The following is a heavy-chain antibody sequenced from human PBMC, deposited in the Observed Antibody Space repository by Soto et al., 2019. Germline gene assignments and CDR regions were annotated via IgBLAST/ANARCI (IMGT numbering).Heavy chain of an antibody. V-gene: IGHV2-26*01. CDR3: ARIRGYCSGGSCYFYYFAMDV. CDR2: ILSNDEE. Sequence: QVTLKESGPVLVKPTETLTLTCTVSGFSHSDADVGVAWIRQPPGKALEWLAHILSNDEEVFSSSLRTRLTISKDTSRSQVVLTMSNMEPVDTATYYCARIRGYCSGGSCYFYYFAMDVWGQGTTVTVS. D-gene: IGHD2-15*01. J-gene: IGHJ6*02. CDR1: GFSHSDADVG.